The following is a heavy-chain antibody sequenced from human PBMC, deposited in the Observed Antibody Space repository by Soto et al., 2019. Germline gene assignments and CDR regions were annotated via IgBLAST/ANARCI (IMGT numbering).Heavy chain of an antibody. CDR3: ARDPSQLERRVFDY. CDR2: ISYDGSNK. D-gene: IGHD1-1*01. Sequence: GGSLRLSCAASGFTFSSYAMHWVRQAPGKGLEWVAVISYDGSNKYYADSVKGRFTISRDNSKNTLYLQMNSLRAEDTAVYYCARDPSQLERRVFDYWGQGTLVTVSS. CDR1: GFTFSSYA. J-gene: IGHJ4*02. V-gene: IGHV3-30-3*01.